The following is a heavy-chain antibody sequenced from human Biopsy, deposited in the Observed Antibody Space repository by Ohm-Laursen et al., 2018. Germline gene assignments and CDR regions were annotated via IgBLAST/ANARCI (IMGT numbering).Heavy chain of an antibody. CDR1: GRTFSDYR. V-gene: IGHV4-34*08. Sequence: LSLTCVVFGRTFSDYRWTWIRQPPGKGLEWIGQINQSGSTNYNPSLKSRVTISADASKYEFSLRLTSVTAADTAVYFCGNEVHGRDYWGLGAQVTVSS. CDR2: INQSGST. D-gene: IGHD2-15*01. CDR3: GNEVHGRDY. J-gene: IGHJ4*02.